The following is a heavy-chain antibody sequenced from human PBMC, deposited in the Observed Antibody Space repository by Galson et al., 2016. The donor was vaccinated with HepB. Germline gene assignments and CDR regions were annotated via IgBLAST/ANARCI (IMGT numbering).Heavy chain of an antibody. V-gene: IGHV1-46*03. CDR2: INPDGGGT. J-gene: IGHJ4*02. D-gene: IGHD3-16*01. CDR1: GYTFTSRN. Sequence: SVKVSCKASGYTFTSRNVHWVRQAPGQGLEWMGFINPDGGGTAYAQKFRGRVTMTRDTSTSTVYMELSSLTSEDTAVYYCAIIMTTPGAFDYWGQGTLVTVSS. CDR3: AIIMTTPGAFDY.